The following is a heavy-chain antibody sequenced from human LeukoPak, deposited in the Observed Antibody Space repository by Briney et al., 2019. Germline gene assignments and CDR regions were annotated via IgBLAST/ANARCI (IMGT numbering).Heavy chain of an antibody. CDR1: GYTFTSYY. CDR3: ARESAPTNGGNSGLHY. D-gene: IGHD4-23*01. V-gene: IGHV1-2*02. J-gene: IGHJ4*02. Sequence: GASVKVSCEASGYTFTSYYMHWVRQAPGQGLEWMGWINPNSGGTNYAQKFQGRVTMTRDTSISTADMELNRLRSDDTAMYYCARESAPTNGGNSGLHYWGQGTLVTVSS. CDR2: INPNSGGT.